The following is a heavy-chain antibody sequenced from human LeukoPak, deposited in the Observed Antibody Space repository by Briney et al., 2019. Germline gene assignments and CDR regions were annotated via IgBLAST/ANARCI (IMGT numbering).Heavy chain of an antibody. J-gene: IGHJ4*02. CDR3: ARDNYYDSSGYYYLFDY. CDR2: ISYDGSNK. Sequence: GGSLRLSCAASGFTFSSYAMHWVRQAPGKGLEGVAVISYDGSNKYYADSVKGRFTISRDNSKNPLYLQMNSLRAEDTAVYYCARDNYYDSSGYYYLFDYWGQGTLVTVSS. CDR1: GFTFSSYA. V-gene: IGHV3-30*04. D-gene: IGHD3-22*01.